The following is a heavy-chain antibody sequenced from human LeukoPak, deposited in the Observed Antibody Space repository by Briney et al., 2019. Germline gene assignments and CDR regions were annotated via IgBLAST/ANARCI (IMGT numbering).Heavy chain of an antibody. CDR3: AKDIKRRFFGHVGVVHDAFDI. V-gene: IGHV3-23*01. J-gene: IGHJ3*02. Sequence: PGGSLRLSCAASGFTFSSYAMSWVRQAPGKGLEWVSAISGSGGSTYYADSVKGRFTISRDNSKNTLYLQMNSLRAEDTAVYYCAKDIKRRFFGHVGVVHDAFDIWGQGTMVTVSS. D-gene: IGHD3-10*02. CDR1: GFTFSSYA. CDR2: ISGSGGST.